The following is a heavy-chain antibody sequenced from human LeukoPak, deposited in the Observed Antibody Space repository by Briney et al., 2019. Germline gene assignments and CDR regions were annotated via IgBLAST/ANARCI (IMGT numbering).Heavy chain of an antibody. V-gene: IGHV4-59*01. D-gene: IGHD3-16*02. CDR3: ARNYDYVWGSYPPRGFDP. J-gene: IGHJ5*02. CDR1: GGSISSYY. Sequence: PSETLSLTCTVAGGSISSYYWSWIRQPLGKGLEWIGYIYYSGSTNYNPSLKSRVTISVATSKNQFSLKLSSVTAADTAVYYCARNYDYVWGSYPPRGFDPWGQGTLVTVSS. CDR2: IYYSGST.